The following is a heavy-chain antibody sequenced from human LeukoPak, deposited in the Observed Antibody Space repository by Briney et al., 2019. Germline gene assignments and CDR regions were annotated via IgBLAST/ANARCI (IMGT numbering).Heavy chain of an antibody. J-gene: IGHJ4*02. D-gene: IGHD3-9*01. V-gene: IGHV3-30-3*01. Sequence: GGSLRLSCAASGFTFSSYAMHWVRQAPGKGLEWVAVISYDGSNKYYADSVKGRFTISRDNSKNTLYLQMNSLRAEDTAVYYCARVGHFDWLFPFDYWGQGTLVTVSS. CDR1: GFTFSSYA. CDR3: ARVGHFDWLFPFDY. CDR2: ISYDGSNK.